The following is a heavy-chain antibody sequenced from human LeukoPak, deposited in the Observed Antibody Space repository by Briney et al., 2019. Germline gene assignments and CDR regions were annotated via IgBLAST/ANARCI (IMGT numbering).Heavy chain of an antibody. CDR3: AKDGGFIVVVPAASFDP. Sequence: GGSLRLSCAASGFTFSTYAMSWVRQAPGKGLEWASAISGSGGSTYYADSVKGRFTISRDNSKNTLYLQMNSLRAEDTAVYYCAKDGGFIVVVPAASFDPWGQGTLVTVSS. V-gene: IGHV3-23*01. CDR2: ISGSGGST. J-gene: IGHJ5*02. D-gene: IGHD2-2*01. CDR1: GFTFSTYA.